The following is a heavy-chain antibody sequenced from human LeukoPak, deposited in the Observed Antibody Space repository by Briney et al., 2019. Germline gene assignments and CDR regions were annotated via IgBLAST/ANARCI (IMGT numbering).Heavy chain of an antibody. CDR2: INTGNGDT. J-gene: IGHJ5*01. CDR1: GYTFTTYA. D-gene: IGHD3-3*01. V-gene: IGHV1-3*04. CDR3: ARAGISLSGVVIIPSTCDS. Sequence: ASVKVSCKASGYTFTTYALHWVRQVPGQRLEWMGWINTGNGDTQYSQNFHGRVTITRDTSARIAYMELSRLRFEDTAMYYCARAGISLSGVVIIPSTCDSWGQGTLVTVSS.